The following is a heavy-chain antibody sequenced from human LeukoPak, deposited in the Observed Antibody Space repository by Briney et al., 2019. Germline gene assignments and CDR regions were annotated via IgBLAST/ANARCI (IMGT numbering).Heavy chain of an antibody. CDR2: IYYSGST. D-gene: IGHD3-22*01. V-gene: IGHV4-61*02. J-gene: IGHJ6*03. Sequence: PSQTLSLTCTVSGASISSGNYYWSWIRQTAGKGLEWIGSIYYSGSTYYNPSLKSRVTISVDTSKNQFSLKLSSVTAADTAVYYCARSSDYYDSSGWTYYYYYMDVWGKGTTVIISS. CDR3: ARSSDYYDSSGWTYYYYYMDV. CDR1: GASISSGNYY.